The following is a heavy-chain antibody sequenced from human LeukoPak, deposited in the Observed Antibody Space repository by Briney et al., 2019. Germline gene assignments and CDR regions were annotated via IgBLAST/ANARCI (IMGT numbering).Heavy chain of an antibody. V-gene: IGHV3-7*03. CDR1: GITFSRFW. CDR2: INEDGSEK. J-gene: IGHJ4*02. Sequence: GGSLRLSCAASGITFSRFWMSWVRQAPGKGLQWVANINEDGSEKHYVDSVKGRFTISRDNSKNTLYLQMNSLRAEDTAVYYCAKAPRGDDYWGQGTLVTVSS. CDR3: AKAPRGDDY. D-gene: IGHD3-16*01.